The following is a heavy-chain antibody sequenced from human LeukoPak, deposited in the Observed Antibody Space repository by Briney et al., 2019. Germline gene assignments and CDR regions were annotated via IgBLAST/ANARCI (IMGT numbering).Heavy chain of an antibody. CDR2: IKQDGSEK. V-gene: IGHV3-7*01. J-gene: IGHJ4*02. Sequence: GGSLRLSCAASGFTFSSYWMGWVRQAPGKGLEWVANIKQDGSEKYYVDSVKGRFTISRDNAKNSLYLQMNSLRAEDTAVYYCARDAPPYSSGYFDYWGQGTLVTVSS. D-gene: IGHD6-19*01. CDR3: ARDAPPYSSGYFDY. CDR1: GFTFSSYW.